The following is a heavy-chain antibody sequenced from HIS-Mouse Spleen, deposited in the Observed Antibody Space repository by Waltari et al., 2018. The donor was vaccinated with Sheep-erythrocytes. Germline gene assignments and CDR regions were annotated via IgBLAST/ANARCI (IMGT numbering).Heavy chain of an antibody. CDR2: ISYDGSNK. Sequence: AVISYDGSNKYYADSVKGRFTISRDNSKNTLYLQMNSLRAEETTVYYCARVSAGELKYYLDYWSQGKLVTVSS. CDR3: ARVSAGELKYYLDY. V-gene: IGHV3-30*01. J-gene: IGHJ4*01. D-gene: IGHD1-26*01.